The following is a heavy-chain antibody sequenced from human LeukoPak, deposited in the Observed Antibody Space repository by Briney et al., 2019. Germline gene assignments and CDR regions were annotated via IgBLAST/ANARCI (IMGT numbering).Heavy chain of an antibody. J-gene: IGHJ4*02. Sequence: HPGGSLRLSCAASGFTVSSNYMSWVRQAPGKGLEWVSVIYSGGSTYYADSVKGRFTISRDNSKNTLYLQMNSLRAEDTAVYYCARDRYGDSGYFDYWGQGPRVTVSS. V-gene: IGHV3-53*01. CDR2: IYSGGST. CDR3: ARDRYGDSGYFDY. CDR1: GFTVSSNY. D-gene: IGHD4-17*01.